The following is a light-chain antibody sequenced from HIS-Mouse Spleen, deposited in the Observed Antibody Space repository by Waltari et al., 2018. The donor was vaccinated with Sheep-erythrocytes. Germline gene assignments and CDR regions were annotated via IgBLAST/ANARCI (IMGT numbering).Light chain of an antibody. CDR1: QGLLYSSNNKNY. CDR3: QQYYSTPLT. Sequence: DIVMTQSPDSLAVSLGERATINCKSSQGLLYSSNNKNYLAWYQQKPGQPPKLLIYWASTLETVVPDRFSGSGSGTDFTLTISSLQAEDVAVYYCQQYYSTPLTFGGGTKVEIK. CDR2: WAS. V-gene: IGKV4-1*01. J-gene: IGKJ4*01.